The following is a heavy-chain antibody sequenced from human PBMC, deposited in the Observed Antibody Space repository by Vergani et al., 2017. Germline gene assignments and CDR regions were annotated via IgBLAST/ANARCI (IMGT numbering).Heavy chain of an antibody. CDR3: ARDPRFFRLNSNYDEYYMDV. V-gene: IGHV4-61*02. CDR2: IYTSGST. J-gene: IGHJ6*03. CDR1: GGSISSGSYY. D-gene: IGHD4-11*01. Sequence: QVQLQESGPGLVKPSQTLSLTCTVSGGSISSGSYYWSWIRQPAGKGLEWIGRIYTSGSTNYNPSLKSRVTISVDTSKNQFSLKLSSVTAADTAVYYCARDPRFFRLNSNYDEYYMDVWGKGTTVTVSS.